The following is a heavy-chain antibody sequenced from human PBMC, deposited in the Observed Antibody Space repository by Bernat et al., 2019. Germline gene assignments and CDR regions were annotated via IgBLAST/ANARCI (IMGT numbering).Heavy chain of an antibody. CDR1: GFTFSNAW. CDR2: ISSSSSYI. J-gene: IGHJ6*03. Sequence: EVQLVESGGGLVKPGGSLRLSCAASGFTFSNAWMNWVRQAPGKGLEWVSSISSSSSYIYYADSVKGRFTISRDNAKNSLYLQMNSLRAEDTAVYYCARVGGGYDSHYYYYMDVWGKGTTVTVSS. CDR3: ARVGGGYDSHYYYYMDV. D-gene: IGHD5-12*01. V-gene: IGHV3-21*01.